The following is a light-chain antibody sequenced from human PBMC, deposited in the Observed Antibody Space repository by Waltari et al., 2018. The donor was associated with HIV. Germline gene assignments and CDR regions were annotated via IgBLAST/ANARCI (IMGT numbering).Light chain of an antibody. CDR2: ANT. CDR3: QSYDSTLSGSI. V-gene: IGLV1-40*01. Sequence: QSVLTQPPSVSGAPGQRVTISCTGSSSNLGAGFDVLWYQQLPGTAPKPPIYANTNRRSGVPDRFSGSKSGTLASLAITGLQAEDEADYYCQSYDSTLSGSIFGGGTKLAVL. J-gene: IGLJ2*01. CDR1: SSNLGAGFD.